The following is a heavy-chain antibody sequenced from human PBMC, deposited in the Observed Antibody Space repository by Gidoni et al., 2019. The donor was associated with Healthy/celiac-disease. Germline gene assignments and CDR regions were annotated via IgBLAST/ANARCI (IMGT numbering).Heavy chain of an antibody. V-gene: IGHV3-23*01. J-gene: IGHJ3*02. CDR2: ISGSGGST. D-gene: IGHD6-6*01. Sequence: EVQLLESGGGLVQPGGSLRLSCAASGFTFSSYAMSWVRQAPGKGLEWVSAISGSGGSTYYADSVKGRFTISRDNSKNTLYLQMNSLRAEDTAVYYCAKDGGGIDSSSSWVLAFDIWGQGTMVTVSS. CDR3: AKDGGGIDSSSSWVLAFDI. CDR1: GFTFSSYA.